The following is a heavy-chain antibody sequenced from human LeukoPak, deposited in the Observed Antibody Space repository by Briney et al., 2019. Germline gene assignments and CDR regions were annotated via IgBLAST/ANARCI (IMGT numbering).Heavy chain of an antibody. CDR1: GFTFSSYA. J-gene: IGHJ4*02. Sequence: GGSLRLSCAASGFTFSSYAMSWVRQALGKGLEWVSAISGSGGSTYYADSVKGRFTISRDNSKNTLYLQMNSLRAEDTAVYYCAKIHYGSGSLFDYWGQGTLVTVSS. V-gene: IGHV3-23*01. CDR3: AKIHYGSGSLFDY. D-gene: IGHD3-10*01. CDR2: ISGSGGST.